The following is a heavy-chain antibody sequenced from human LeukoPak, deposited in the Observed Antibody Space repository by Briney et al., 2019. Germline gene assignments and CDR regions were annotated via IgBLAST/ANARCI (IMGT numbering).Heavy chain of an antibody. J-gene: IGHJ4*02. Sequence: GASVKVSCKASGYTFTSYDINWVRQATGQGVEWMGWMNPNSGNTGYAQKFQGRVTMTRNTSISTAYMELSSLRSEDTAVYYCARIAVAGKGSYYFDYWGQGTLVTVSS. CDR2: MNPNSGNT. CDR1: GYTFTSYD. D-gene: IGHD6-19*01. V-gene: IGHV1-8*01. CDR3: ARIAVAGKGSYYFDY.